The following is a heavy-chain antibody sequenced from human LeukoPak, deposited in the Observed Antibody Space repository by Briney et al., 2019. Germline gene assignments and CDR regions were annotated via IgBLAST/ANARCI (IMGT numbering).Heavy chain of an antibody. D-gene: IGHD5-24*01. V-gene: IGHV1-69*06. CDR3: ARGAGDGWYYFDY. CDR2: IIPIFGTA. Sequence: ASVKVSCKASGGTFSSYAISWVRQAPRQGLEWMGGIIPIFGTANYAQKFQGRVTITADKSTSTAYMELSSLRSEDTAVYYCARGAGDGWYYFDYWGQGTLVTVSS. J-gene: IGHJ4*02. CDR1: GGTFSSYA.